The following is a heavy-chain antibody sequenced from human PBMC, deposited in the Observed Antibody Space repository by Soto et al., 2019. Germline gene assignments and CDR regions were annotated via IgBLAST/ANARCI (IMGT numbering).Heavy chain of an antibody. J-gene: IGHJ1*01. CDR2: IRSKANSYAT. CDR3: TLGSYHRDRKSAEYFQH. V-gene: IGHV3-73*01. Sequence: EVQLVESGGGLVQPGGSLKLSCAASGFTFSGSAMHWVRQASGKGLEWVGRIRSKANSYATAYAASVKGRFTISRDDSKNTAYLQMNSLKTEDTAVYYCTLGSYHRDRKSAEYFQHWGQGTLVTVSS. CDR1: GFTFSGSA. D-gene: IGHD1-26*01.